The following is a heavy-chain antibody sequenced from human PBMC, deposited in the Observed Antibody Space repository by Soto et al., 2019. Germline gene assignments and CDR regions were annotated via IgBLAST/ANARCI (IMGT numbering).Heavy chain of an antibody. Sequence: SETLSLTWTVSGGSIISYYCIFIRHPSGKGLEWIGRIYTSGSTNYNPSLKSRVTMSVDTSKNQFSLKLSSVTAADTAVYYCARAGIAVSGFFDYCGQGTLVTVSS. D-gene: IGHD6-19*01. J-gene: IGHJ4*02. CDR2: IYTSGST. CDR1: GGSIISYY. V-gene: IGHV4-4*07. CDR3: ARAGIAVSGFFDY.